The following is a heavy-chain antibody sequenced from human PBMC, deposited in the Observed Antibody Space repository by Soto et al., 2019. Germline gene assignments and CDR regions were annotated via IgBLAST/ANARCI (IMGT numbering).Heavy chain of an antibody. CDR3: ARGGYSNYYLRKFYFDY. D-gene: IGHD4-4*01. CDR2: IYYSGIT. V-gene: IGHV4-30-4*01. Sequence: QVQLQESGPGLVKPSQTLSLTCSVSGGSISSDDYYWSWIRQPPGKGLEWIGYIYYSGITYYKPSLKSRITMSVDTSKSQISRRLSSVTAADTAVYYCARGGYSNYYLRKFYFDYWGRGTLVTVSS. J-gene: IGHJ4*02. CDR1: GGSISSDDYY.